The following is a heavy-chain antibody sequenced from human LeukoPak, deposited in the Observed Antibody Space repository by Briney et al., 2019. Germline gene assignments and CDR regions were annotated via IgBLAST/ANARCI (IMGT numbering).Heavy chain of an antibody. J-gene: IGHJ4*02. CDR2: ISAYNGNT. CDR1: GYTFTSYG. V-gene: IGHV1-18*01. Sequence: ASVKVSCKASGYTFTSYGISWVRQAPGQGLEWMGWISAYNGNTNYAQKLQGRVTMTTDTSTSTAYMELRSLRSDDTAVYYCARVAERNYGLGSYPPDYWGQGTLVTVSS. D-gene: IGHD3-10*01. CDR3: ARVAERNYGLGSYPPDY.